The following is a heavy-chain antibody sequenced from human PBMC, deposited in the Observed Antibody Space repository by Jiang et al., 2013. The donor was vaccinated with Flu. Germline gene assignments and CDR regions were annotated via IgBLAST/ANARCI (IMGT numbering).Heavy chain of an antibody. CDR3: ARERGYLVRGVDYYYYGMDV. CDR2: ISAYNGNT. V-gene: IGHV1-18*01. Sequence: SGAEVKKPGASVKVSCKASGYTFTSYGISWVRQAPGQGLEWMGWISAYNGNTNYAQKLQGRVTMATDASTSTAYMELRSLRSDDTAVYYCARERGYLVRGVDYYYYGMDVWGQGTTVTVSS. CDR1: GYTFTSYG. J-gene: IGHJ6*02. D-gene: IGHD3-10*01.